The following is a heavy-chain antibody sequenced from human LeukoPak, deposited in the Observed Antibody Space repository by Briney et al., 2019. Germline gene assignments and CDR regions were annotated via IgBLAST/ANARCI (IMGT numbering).Heavy chain of an antibody. CDR3: ARERKIAPLRYFAQANYMDV. Sequence: GASVKVSCKASGYTFTSYGISWVRQAPGQGLEWMGWIGAYNGNTNYAQKLQGRVTMTTDTSTSTAYMELRSLRSDDTAVYYCARERKIAPLRYFAQANYMDVWGKGTTVTVSS. D-gene: IGHD3-9*01. J-gene: IGHJ6*03. CDR2: IGAYNGNT. V-gene: IGHV1-18*01. CDR1: GYTFTSYG.